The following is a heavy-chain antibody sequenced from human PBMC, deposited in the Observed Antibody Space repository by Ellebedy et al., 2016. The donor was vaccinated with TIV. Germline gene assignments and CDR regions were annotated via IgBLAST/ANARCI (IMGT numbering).Heavy chain of an antibody. CDR1: GYTFSKYW. V-gene: IGHV5-51*01. D-gene: IGHD2-2*01. CDR3: ARHRGYWNSTSLCYMDV. CDR2: IYPSDSDT. Sequence: GESLKISCKGSGYTFSKYWIGWVRQMPGKGLEWMGIIYPSDSDTRYSPSFQDQVTVSADKSISTAYLQWSSLKASDTAMYYCARHRGYWNSTSLCYMDVWGEGTTVIVS. J-gene: IGHJ6*03.